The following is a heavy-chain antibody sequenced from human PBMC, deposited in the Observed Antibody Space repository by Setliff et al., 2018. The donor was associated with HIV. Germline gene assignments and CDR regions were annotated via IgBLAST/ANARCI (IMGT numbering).Heavy chain of an antibody. CDR2: IIPIFGTA. V-gene: IGHV1-69*06. CDR1: GGTFSSYA. CDR3: ARESGSYLSFFDY. D-gene: IGHD1-26*01. Sequence: SVKVSCKASGGTFSSYAISWVRQAPGQGLEWMGGIIPIFGTANYAQKFQGRVTITADKSTSTAYMELSSLRAEDTAVYYCARESGSYLSFFDYWGQGTLVTVSS. J-gene: IGHJ4*02.